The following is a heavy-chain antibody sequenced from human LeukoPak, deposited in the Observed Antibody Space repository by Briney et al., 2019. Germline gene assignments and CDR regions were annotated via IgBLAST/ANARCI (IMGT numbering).Heavy chain of an antibody. CDR2: IYYSGST. Sequence: PSQTLSLTCTVSGGSISSGGYYWSWIRQHPGKGLEWIGYIYYSGSTYYNPSLKSRVTISVDTSKNQFSLKLSSVTAADTAVYYCARDALNYYDSSGYIFHAFDIWGQGTMVTVSS. CDR1: GGSISSGGYY. CDR3: ARDALNYYDSSGYIFHAFDI. D-gene: IGHD3-22*01. J-gene: IGHJ3*02. V-gene: IGHV4-31*03.